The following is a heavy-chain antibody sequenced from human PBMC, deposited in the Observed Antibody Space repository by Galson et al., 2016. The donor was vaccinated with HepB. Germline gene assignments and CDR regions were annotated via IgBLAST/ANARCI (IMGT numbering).Heavy chain of an antibody. J-gene: IGHJ5*02. CDR3: ASQYFDNIDP. CDR1: GASLNTRSYY. D-gene: IGHD3-9*01. Sequence: SETLSLTCTVSGASLNTRSYYWAWIRQPPGKALEWIGYIFSRGSTNYDPSLKSRVTISMDTSKNHFPLTFTSFTAADTAVYYCASQYFDNIDPWGQGAPVTVSS. V-gene: IGHV4-61*03. CDR2: IFSRGST.